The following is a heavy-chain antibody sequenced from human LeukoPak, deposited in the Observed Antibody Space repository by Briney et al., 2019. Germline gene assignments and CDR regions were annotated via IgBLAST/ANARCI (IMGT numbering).Heavy chain of an antibody. V-gene: IGHV5-51*01. CDR1: GYSFTSYW. J-gene: IGHJ5*02. CDR3: ARQGDYGGTYNWFDP. CDR2: IYPGDSDT. D-gene: IGHD4-23*01. Sequence: GESLKISCKGSGYSFTSYWIGWVRQMPGKGLEWMGIIYPGDSDTRYSPSFQGQVTISADKSISTAYLQWSSLKASDTAMYYCARQGDYGGTYNWFDPWGQGTLVTVSS.